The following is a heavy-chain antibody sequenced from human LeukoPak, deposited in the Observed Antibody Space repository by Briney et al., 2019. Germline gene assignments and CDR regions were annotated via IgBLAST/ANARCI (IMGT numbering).Heavy chain of an antibody. J-gene: IGHJ4*02. D-gene: IGHD5-12*01. V-gene: IGHV4-4*07. Sequence: SETLSLTCTVSGGSISSYYWSWNRQPAGKGLEWIGRIYTSGSTNYNPSLKSRVTMSVDTSKNQFSLKLSSVTAADTAVYYCARESIVATIRYFDYWGQGTLVTVSS. CDR2: IYTSGST. CDR3: ARESIVATIRYFDY. CDR1: GGSISSYY.